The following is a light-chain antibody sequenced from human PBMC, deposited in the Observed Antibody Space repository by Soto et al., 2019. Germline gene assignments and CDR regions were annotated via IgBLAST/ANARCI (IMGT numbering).Light chain of an antibody. CDR3: QERSNWPPYP. V-gene: IGKV3-11*01. Sequence: EIVLTQSPATLSLSPGERATLSCRASQSVSHYLAWYQQKPGQAPRLLIYDASNRATGIPARFSGSGSGTDFTRTISSLEPEDFAVYYCQERSNWPPYPFGQGTKLEIK. CDR1: QSVSHY. J-gene: IGKJ2*01. CDR2: DAS.